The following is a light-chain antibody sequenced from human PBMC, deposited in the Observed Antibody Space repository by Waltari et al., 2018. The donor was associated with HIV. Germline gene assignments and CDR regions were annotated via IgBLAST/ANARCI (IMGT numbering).Light chain of an antibody. Sequence: QSALTQPASVSGSPGQSITISCTGTSSDVGGYNYVSWYQQHPGKAPKLMIFEVSNRPLGVSIRFSGSKSVNTASLTISGLQAEDEADYYCSSYTTRSTPDPNWVFGGGTKLTVL. CDR1: SSDVGGYNY. V-gene: IGLV2-14*01. CDR3: SSYTTRSTPDPNWV. J-gene: IGLJ3*02. CDR2: EVS.